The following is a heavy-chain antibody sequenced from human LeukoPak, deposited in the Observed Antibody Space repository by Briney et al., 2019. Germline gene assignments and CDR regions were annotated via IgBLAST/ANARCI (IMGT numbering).Heavy chain of an antibody. Sequence: ASVKVSCKASGYTFTGHYMHWVRQAPGQGLEWMGWINPNSGGTNYAQKFQGRVTMTRDTSISTAYMELSRLRSDDTAVYYCVIPWKGDRGYCSSTSCYRGDYWGQGTLVTVSS. CDR2: INPNSGGT. J-gene: IGHJ4*02. CDR1: GYTFTGHY. D-gene: IGHD2-2*02. CDR3: VIPWKGDRGYCSSTSCYRGDY. V-gene: IGHV1-2*02.